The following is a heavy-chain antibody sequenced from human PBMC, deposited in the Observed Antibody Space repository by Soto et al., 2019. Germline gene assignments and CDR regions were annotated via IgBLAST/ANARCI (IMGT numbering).Heavy chain of an antibody. Sequence: QVQLVESGGGVVQPGRSLRLSCAASGFTFSSYAMHWVRQAPGKGLEWVAVISYDGSNKYYADSVKGRFTISRDNSKNTLYLIMNSLRAQDTAVYYCARDLLGSSWYGYYYYYGMDVWGQGTTITVSS. J-gene: IGHJ6*02. V-gene: IGHV3-30-3*01. CDR3: ARDLLGSSWYGYYYYYGMDV. D-gene: IGHD6-13*01. CDR2: ISYDGSNK. CDR1: GFTFSSYA.